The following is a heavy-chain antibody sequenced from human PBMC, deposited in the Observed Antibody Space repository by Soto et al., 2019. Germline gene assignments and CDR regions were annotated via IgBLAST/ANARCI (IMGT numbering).Heavy chain of an antibody. CDR3: ARTTVTTFSTYWAVGGFDP. Sequence: PSETLSLTCTVSGGSISSYYWSWIRQPPGKGLEWIGYIYYSGSTNYNPSLKSRVTISVDTSKNQFSLKLSSVTAADTAVYYCARTTVTTFSTYWAVGGFDPWGQGTLVTVSS. V-gene: IGHV4-59*01. CDR2: IYYSGST. D-gene: IGHD4-17*01. J-gene: IGHJ5*02. CDR1: GGSISSYY.